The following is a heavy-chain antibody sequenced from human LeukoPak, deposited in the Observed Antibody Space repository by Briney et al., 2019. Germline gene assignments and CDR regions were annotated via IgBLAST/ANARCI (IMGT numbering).Heavy chain of an antibody. CDR1: GFTFSTSG. CDR3: AKELTERWLIDAFDI. J-gene: IGHJ3*02. D-gene: IGHD6-19*01. V-gene: IGHV3-30*02. CDR2: IRYNGNNK. Sequence: GGSLRLSCAASGFTFSTSGMHWVRQAPGKGLEWVAFIRYNGNNKYYADSVKGRFTISRDNSKNTLFLQMNSLRAEDTAIYYCAKELTERWLIDAFDIWGQGTVVTVSS.